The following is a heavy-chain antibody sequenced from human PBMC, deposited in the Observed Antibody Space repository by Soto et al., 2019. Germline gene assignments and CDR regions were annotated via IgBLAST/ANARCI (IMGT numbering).Heavy chain of an antibody. V-gene: IGHV3-30-3*01. Sequence: QVQLVESGGGVVQPGRSLRLCSAASGFTFSDYVMHWVRQAPGKGLEWVAVIAYDGSNKYYADSVKGRFTISRDSSKSTLYLEMNSLRAEDTAVYYCTREAEGDYFDYWGQGTVVTVSS. D-gene: IGHD3-16*01. CDR1: GFTFSDYV. CDR2: IAYDGSNK. CDR3: TREAEGDYFDY. J-gene: IGHJ4*02.